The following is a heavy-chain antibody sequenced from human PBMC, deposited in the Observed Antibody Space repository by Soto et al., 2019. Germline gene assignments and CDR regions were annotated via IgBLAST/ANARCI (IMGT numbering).Heavy chain of an antibody. Sequence: EVQLLESGGGFVQPGGSLRLSCAASGFTFTNYALSWVRQAPGKGLEWVSTIGGGSGGSSYADSVKGRFSISSENSKNPLYLQMSSLRAEDTALYYCATRMYSTSWYYFVSWGQGTLVTVSS. V-gene: IGHV3-23*01. J-gene: IGHJ4*02. D-gene: IGHD6-13*01. CDR2: IGGGSGGS. CDR1: GFTFTNYA. CDR3: ATRMYSTSWYYFVS.